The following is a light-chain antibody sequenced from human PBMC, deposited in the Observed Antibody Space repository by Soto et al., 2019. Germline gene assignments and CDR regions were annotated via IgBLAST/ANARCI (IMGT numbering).Light chain of an antibody. Sequence: EIVLTQSPGTLSLSPGERATLSCRASQSVSSSYLAWYQQKPGQAPKLLIYGASSRATGIPDRFSGSGSGTYFTLTISRLEPEDFAVYYCQQYGSSLPFGGGTKVEIK. CDR1: QSVSSSY. CDR2: GAS. CDR3: QQYGSSLP. J-gene: IGKJ4*01. V-gene: IGKV3-20*01.